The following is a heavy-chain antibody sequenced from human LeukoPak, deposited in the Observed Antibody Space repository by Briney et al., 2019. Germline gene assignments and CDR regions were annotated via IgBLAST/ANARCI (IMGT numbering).Heavy chain of an antibody. V-gene: IGHV3-23*01. CDR2: ISGSGGST. D-gene: IGHD2-15*01. CDR1: GFTFSSYA. CDR3: AKIRDIVVVVAATPLNDY. Sequence: GGSLRLSCAASGFTFSSYAMSWVRQAPGKGLEWVSAISGSGGSTYYADSVKGRFTNSRDDSKNTLYLQMNSLRAEDTAVYYCAKIRDIVVVVAATPLNDYWGQGTLVTVSS. J-gene: IGHJ4*02.